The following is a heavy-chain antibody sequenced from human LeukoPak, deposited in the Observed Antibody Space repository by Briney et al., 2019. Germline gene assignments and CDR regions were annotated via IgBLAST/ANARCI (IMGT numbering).Heavy chain of an antibody. CDR2: IGSSGSYI. J-gene: IGHJ6*04. CDR1: GFILSSYS. D-gene: IGHD5-24*01. Sequence: GGSLRLSCEASGFILSSYSMNWVRQAPGKGLEWVSSIGSSGSYIFYADSVKGRFTISRDTAKNTLYLQMNSLRAEDTAVYYCARPKTIQLDAMDVWGKGTTVTVSP. V-gene: IGHV3-21*01. CDR3: ARPKTIQLDAMDV.